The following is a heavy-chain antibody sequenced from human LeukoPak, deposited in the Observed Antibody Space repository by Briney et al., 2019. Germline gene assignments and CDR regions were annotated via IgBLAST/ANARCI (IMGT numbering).Heavy chain of an antibody. D-gene: IGHD6-13*01. CDR3: ATWPPGIAAAGTVDY. CDR2: ISGSGGST. V-gene: IGHV3-23*01. Sequence: SGGSLRLSCAASGFTFSSYAMSWVRQAPGKGLEWVSAISGSGGSTYYADSVKGRFTISRDNSKNTLYLQMNSLRAEDTAVYYCATWPPGIAAAGTVDYWGQGTLVTVSS. J-gene: IGHJ4*02. CDR1: GFTFSSYA.